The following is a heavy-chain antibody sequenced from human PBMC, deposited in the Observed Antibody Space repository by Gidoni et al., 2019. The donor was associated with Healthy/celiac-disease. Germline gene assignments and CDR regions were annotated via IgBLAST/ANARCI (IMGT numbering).Heavy chain of an antibody. J-gene: IGHJ3*02. V-gene: IGHV3-7*01. CDR3: ARVGFKGYAFDI. CDR1: GFTLSSYW. D-gene: IGHD6-25*01. CDR2: IKQDGSEK. Sequence: EVQLVESGGGLVQPGGSLRLSCAASGFTLSSYWMSWVRQAPGKGLEWVANIKQDGSEKYYVDSVKGRFTISRDNAKNSLYLQMNSLRAEDTAVYYCARVGFKGYAFDIWGQGTMVTVSS.